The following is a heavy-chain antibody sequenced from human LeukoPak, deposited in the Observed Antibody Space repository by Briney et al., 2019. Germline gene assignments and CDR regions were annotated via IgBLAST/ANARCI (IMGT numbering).Heavy chain of an antibody. D-gene: IGHD6-19*01. CDR2: ITGSSTYI. V-gene: IGHV3-21*01. J-gene: IGHJ4*02. CDR3: ARESSLDY. Sequence: GGSLRLSCAASGLTFSSYTMNWVRQAPGKGLEWVSSITGSSTYIYYADSVKGRFTISRDNAKNSLYLQMNSLRAEDTAVFYCARESSLDYWGQGTLVTVSS. CDR1: GLTFSSYT.